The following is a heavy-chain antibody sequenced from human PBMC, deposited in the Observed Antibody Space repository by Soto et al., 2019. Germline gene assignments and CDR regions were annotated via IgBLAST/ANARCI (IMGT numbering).Heavy chain of an antibody. CDR1: GFTFSSYA. J-gene: IGHJ4*02. CDR3: AKFGMATTKRSPPYYIDY. Sequence: EVQLLESGGGFVQPGGSLRLSCAASGFTFSSYAMSWVRQAPGKGLEWVSSISGSGGGTYYADSVKGRFTFSRDNSKNTLYLQMNSLRAEDTAVYYCAKFGMATTKRSPPYYIDYWGQGALVTVSS. D-gene: IGHD1-1*01. V-gene: IGHV3-23*01. CDR2: ISGSGGGT.